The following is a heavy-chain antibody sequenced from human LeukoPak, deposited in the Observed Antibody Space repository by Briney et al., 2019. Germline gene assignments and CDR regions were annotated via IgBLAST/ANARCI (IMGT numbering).Heavy chain of an antibody. CDR1: GFTFSDYY. D-gene: IGHD3-10*01. Sequence: GGSLRLPCAASGFTFSDYYMTWIRQAPGKGLEWVSYISSSGSTIYYADSVKGRFTISRDNAKNSLYLQMNSLRAEDTAVYYCARGRGGYYYSSGSYYYYMDVWGKGTTVTVSS. CDR2: ISSSGSTI. V-gene: IGHV3-11*04. CDR3: ARGRGGYYYSSGSYYYYMDV. J-gene: IGHJ6*03.